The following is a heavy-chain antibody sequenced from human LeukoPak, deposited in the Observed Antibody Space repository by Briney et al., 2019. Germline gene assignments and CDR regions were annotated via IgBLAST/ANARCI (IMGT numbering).Heavy chain of an antibody. V-gene: IGHV1-46*01. J-gene: IGHJ4*02. CDR1: GYSFTSYY. CDR3: ARIRTAGGPEY. Sequence: ASVKVCCKASGYSFTSYYMHWVRQAPGQGLEWMGIINPSGGSTNYAQKLQGRVTMTRDTSTSTVYMELSSLKSEDTAVYYCARIRTAGGPEYWGQGTLVTVSS. CDR2: INPSGGST. D-gene: IGHD6-13*01.